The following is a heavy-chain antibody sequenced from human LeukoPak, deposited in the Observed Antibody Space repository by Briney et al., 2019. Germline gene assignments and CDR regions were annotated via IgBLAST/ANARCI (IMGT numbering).Heavy chain of an antibody. CDR1: GFTFSSYG. J-gene: IGHJ6*03. CDR3: TTDLSGWSYYYYYYMDV. Sequence: GGSLRLSCAASGFTFSSYGMHWVRQAPGKGLEWVGRINSKTDGGTTDYAAPVKGRFTISRDDSKNTLYLQMNSLKTEDTAVYYCTTDLSGWSYYYYYYMDVWGKGTSVTVSS. V-gene: IGHV3-15*01. D-gene: IGHD6-19*01. CDR2: INSKTDGGTT.